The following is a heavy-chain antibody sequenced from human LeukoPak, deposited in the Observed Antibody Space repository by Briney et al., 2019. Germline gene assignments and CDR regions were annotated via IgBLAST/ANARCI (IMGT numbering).Heavy chain of an antibody. V-gene: IGHV4-34*01. J-gene: IGHJ3*02. CDR3: ARHGPLIRYRTAFDT. CDR1: GGSFSGYY. CDR2: INHSGST. Sequence: SETLSLTCAVYGGSFSGYYWSWIRQPPGKGLEWIGEINHSGSTNYNPSLKSRVTISVDVSNNQFSLMLSSVTAADTALYYCARHGPLIRYRTAFDTWGQGTMVTVSS. D-gene: IGHD3-9*01.